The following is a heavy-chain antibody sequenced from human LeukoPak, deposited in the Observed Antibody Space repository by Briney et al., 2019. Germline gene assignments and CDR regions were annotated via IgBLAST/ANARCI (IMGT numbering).Heavy chain of an antibody. D-gene: IGHD2-2*01. CDR3: ARDQLYCSSSSCRSLGWFDP. CDR1: GGSISSSAYY. V-gene: IGHV4-39*07. J-gene: IGHJ5*02. Sequence: PSETLSLTCSVSGGSISSSAYYWGWIRQPPGQGLEWIGSIYYSGNTYYNPSLKSPVTISIDTSKNQFSLRLISVTAADTAVYYCARDQLYCSSSSCRSLGWFDPWGQGTLVTVSS. CDR2: IYYSGNT.